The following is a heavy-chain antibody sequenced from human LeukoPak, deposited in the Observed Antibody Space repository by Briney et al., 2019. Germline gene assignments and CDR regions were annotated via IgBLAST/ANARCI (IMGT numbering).Heavy chain of an antibody. V-gene: IGHV3-33*01. CDR1: GFTFGSYG. J-gene: IGHJ4*02. CDR2: IWYDGSNK. Sequence: QPGGSLRLSCAASGFTFGSYGMHWVRQAPGKGLEWVTVIWYDGSNKYYADSARGRFTISRDNSKDTLYLQMNSLRAEDTAVYYCARARHGILTGYYLDYWGQGTLVTVSS. D-gene: IGHD3-9*01. CDR3: ARARHGILTGYYLDY.